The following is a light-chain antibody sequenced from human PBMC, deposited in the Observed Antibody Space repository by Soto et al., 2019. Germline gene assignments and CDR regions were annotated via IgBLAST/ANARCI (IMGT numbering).Light chain of an antibody. J-gene: IGLJ2*01. CDR3: QSYDSSLSGVV. CDR2: GNN. CDR1: SSNIGAGYD. Sequence: QSVLTQPPSVSGAPGQRVTISCTGSSSNIGAGYDVHWYQQLPGTAPKLLIYGNNNRPSGVPDRFSGSKSGTSASLAITGLQAEDEADYHCQSYDSSLSGVVFGGGTKVTV. V-gene: IGLV1-40*01.